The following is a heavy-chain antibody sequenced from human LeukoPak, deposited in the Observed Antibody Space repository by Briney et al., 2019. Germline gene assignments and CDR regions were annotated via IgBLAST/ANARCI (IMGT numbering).Heavy chain of an antibody. D-gene: IGHD2-15*01. CDR3: ARDGGYFDY. CDR2: ISGSSSKI. J-gene: IGHJ4*02. V-gene: IGHV3-21*01. Sequence: PGGSLRLSCAASGFTFSSYSMNWVRQAPGKGLEWVSSISGSSSKIYYADSVKGRFTISRDNSKNTLYLQMNSLRPEDTAVYYCARDGGYFDYWGQGTLVTVSS. CDR1: GFTFSSYS.